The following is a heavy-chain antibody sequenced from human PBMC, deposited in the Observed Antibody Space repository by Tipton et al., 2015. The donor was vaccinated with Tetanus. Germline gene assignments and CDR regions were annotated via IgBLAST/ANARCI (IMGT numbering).Heavy chain of an antibody. CDR1: GFIFSTSS. CDR3: ARDRLTALLSY. D-gene: IGHD3-9*01. CDR2: ISHSSDTT. Sequence: CAASGFIFSTSSLNWVRQAPGRGLEWVSYISHSSDTTLYADSVKGRFTISRDNAKKSLFLQMNSLRDDDTAVYYCARDRLTALLSYWGQGTLVTVSS. V-gene: IGHV3-48*02. J-gene: IGHJ4*02.